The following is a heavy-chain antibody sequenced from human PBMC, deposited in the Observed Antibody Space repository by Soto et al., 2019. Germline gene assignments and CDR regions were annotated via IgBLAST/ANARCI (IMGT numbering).Heavy chain of an antibody. CDR3: ARGGGYSGYVPYYFDY. J-gene: IGHJ4*02. CDR1: GGPFSGYY. CDR2: INHSGST. Sequence: QVQLQQWGAGLLKPSETLSLTCAVYGGPFSGYYWSWIRQPPGKGLEWIGEINHSGSTNYNPSLKSRVTISVDTSKNQFSLKLSSVTAADTAVYYCARGGGYSGYVPYYFDYWGQGTLVTVSS. D-gene: IGHD5-12*01. V-gene: IGHV4-34*01.